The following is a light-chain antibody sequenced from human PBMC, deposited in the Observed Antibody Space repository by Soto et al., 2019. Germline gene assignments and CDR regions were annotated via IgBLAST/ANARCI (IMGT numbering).Light chain of an antibody. CDR1: SNDVGGYNY. J-gene: IGLJ1*01. V-gene: IGLV2-14*01. CDR3: SSYTSSILYV. CDR2: EVS. Sequence: QSVLTQPASVSGSLGQSITISCTGTSNDVGGYNYVSWYQQYPGKAPRLMLYEVSTRPSGIPNRFSGSKSGNTASLTISGLQAEDEADYYCSSYTSSILYVFGSGTKVTV.